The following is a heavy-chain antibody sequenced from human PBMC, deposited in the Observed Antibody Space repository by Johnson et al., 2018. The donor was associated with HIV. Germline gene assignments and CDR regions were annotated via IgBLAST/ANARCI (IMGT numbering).Heavy chain of an antibody. Sequence: VQLVESGGGLVKPGGSLRLSCAASGFTFSDYYMSWIRQAPGEGLDWVSYISSTGTTIYYADSVKGRFTISRDNAMKSLYLQINSLRAEDTAVYYCARDRDGQQWRSAFDIWGQGTMVTVSS. CDR2: ISSTGTTI. D-gene: IGHD6-19*01. J-gene: IGHJ3*02. CDR1: GFTFSDYY. V-gene: IGHV3-11*04. CDR3: ARDRDGQQWRSAFDI.